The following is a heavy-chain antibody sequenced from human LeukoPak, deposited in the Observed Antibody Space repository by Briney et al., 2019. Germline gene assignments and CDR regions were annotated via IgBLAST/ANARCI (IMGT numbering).Heavy chain of an antibody. D-gene: IGHD2-2*01. J-gene: IGHJ4*02. Sequence: PGGSLRLSCAASGFSFGNYCMIWVRQAPGKGLEWVANIKQDGSEKHYVDSVRGRLTISRDNAKNSLYLQMNSLRAEDTAVYYCAREGSSAISHAADFWGQGTLVTVSS. CDR3: AREGSSAISHAADF. CDR2: IKQDGSEK. V-gene: IGHV3-7*01. CDR1: GFSFGNYC.